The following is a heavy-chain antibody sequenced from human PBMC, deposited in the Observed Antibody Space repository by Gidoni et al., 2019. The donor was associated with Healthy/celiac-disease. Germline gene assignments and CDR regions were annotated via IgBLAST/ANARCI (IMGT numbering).Heavy chain of an antibody. Sequence: EVQLLESGGGLVQPGGSLRLSCAASGFPFSSYAMRWVRQAPGKGLEWVSAISGSGGSTYYADSVKGRFTISRDNSKNTLYLQMNSLRAEDTAVYYCAKDPEWEPRFSDLDYWGQGTLVTVSS. D-gene: IGHD1-26*01. J-gene: IGHJ4*02. CDR2: ISGSGGST. V-gene: IGHV3-23*01. CDR1: GFPFSSYA. CDR3: AKDPEWEPRFSDLDY.